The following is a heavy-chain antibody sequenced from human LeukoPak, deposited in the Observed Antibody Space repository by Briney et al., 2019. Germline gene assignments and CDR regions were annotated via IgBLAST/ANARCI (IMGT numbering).Heavy chain of an antibody. J-gene: IGHJ4*02. CDR1: GFTFSNYA. CDR2: IFYDGSSK. CDR3: ARDFSARYTIDY. V-gene: IGHV3-30*03. Sequence: GGSLRLSCEASGFTFSNYAINWVRQAPGKGLEGVTFIFYDGSSKKEADSVKGRFSISRDNSKNTVYLQMNSLRPEDTAMYYCARDFSARYTIDYWGRGTLVTVSS. D-gene: IGHD5-18*01.